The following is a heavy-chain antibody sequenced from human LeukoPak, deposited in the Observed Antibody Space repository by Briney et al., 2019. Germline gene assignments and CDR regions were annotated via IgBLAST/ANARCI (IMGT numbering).Heavy chain of an antibody. Sequence: ASVKVSCKASGYTFTGYYMHWVRQAPGQGLEWMGWINPNSGGTNYAQKFQVRVTMTRDTSISTAYMELSRLRSDDTAVYYCARAYPGIAVAGTLRDYFDYWGQGTLVTVSS. CDR3: ARAYPGIAVAGTLRDYFDY. CDR1: GYTFTGYY. V-gene: IGHV1-2*02. J-gene: IGHJ4*02. D-gene: IGHD6-19*01. CDR2: INPNSGGT.